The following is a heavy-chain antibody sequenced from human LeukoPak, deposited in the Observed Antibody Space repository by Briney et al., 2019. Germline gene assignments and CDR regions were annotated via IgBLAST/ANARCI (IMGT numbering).Heavy chain of an antibody. D-gene: IGHD5/OR15-5a*01. CDR3: ARDVYTTSAWGWFDP. J-gene: IGHJ5*02. CDR1: GDSISSYH. V-gene: IGHV4-59*01. Sequence: SETLSLTCSVSGDSISSYHWNWIRQTPGKGLEWIGNIYIYFSENTNYNPSLKSRLTISVDTSKNQFSLKLTSVTAADTAVYYCARDVYTTSAWGWFDPWGQGTLVTVS. CDR2: IYIYFSENT.